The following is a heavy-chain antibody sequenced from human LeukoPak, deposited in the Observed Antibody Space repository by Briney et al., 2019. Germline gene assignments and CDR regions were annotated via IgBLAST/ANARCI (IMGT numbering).Heavy chain of an antibody. J-gene: IGHJ4*02. D-gene: IGHD4-17*01. CDR1: GGSFSGYY. V-gene: IGHV4-34*01. Sequence: SEALSLTCAVYGGSFSGYYWSWIRQPPGKGLEWIGEINHSGSTNYNPSLKSRVTISVDTSKNQFSLKLSSVTAADTAVYYCARGATTADYWGQGTLVTVSS. CDR2: INHSGST. CDR3: ARGATTADY.